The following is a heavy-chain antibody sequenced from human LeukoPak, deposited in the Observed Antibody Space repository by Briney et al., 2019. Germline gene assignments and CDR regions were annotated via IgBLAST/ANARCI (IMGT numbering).Heavy chain of an antibody. V-gene: IGHV3-64*04. CDR3: ARLIGWSRFDP. CDR2: ISSNGDST. J-gene: IGHJ5*02. CDR1: GFTFSSFS. Sequence: PGGSLRLSCAASGFTFSSFSMHWVRQAPGKGLEYVSAISSNGDSTYYADSVKGRFTISRDNSKNTLHLQMNSLRAEDTAVFYCARLIGWSRFDPWGQGALVTVSS. D-gene: IGHD6-19*01.